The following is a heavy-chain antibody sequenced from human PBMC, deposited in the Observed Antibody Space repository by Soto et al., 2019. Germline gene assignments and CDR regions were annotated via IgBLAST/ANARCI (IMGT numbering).Heavy chain of an antibody. Sequence: SETLSLTCTVSGGSISSSSYYWGWIRHPPGKGLEWIGSIYYSGSTYYNPSLKSRVTISVDTSKNQFSLKLSSVTAADTAVYYCASLAAAGTGYYYYGMDVWGQGTTVTVSS. CDR1: GGSISSSSYY. J-gene: IGHJ6*02. CDR2: IYYSGST. CDR3: ASLAAAGTGYYYYGMDV. V-gene: IGHV4-39*01. D-gene: IGHD6-13*01.